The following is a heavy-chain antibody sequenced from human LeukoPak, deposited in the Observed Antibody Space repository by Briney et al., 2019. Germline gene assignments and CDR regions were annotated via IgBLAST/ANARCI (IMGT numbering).Heavy chain of an antibody. D-gene: IGHD2-15*01. J-gene: IGHJ3*02. CDR2: IYSGGST. Sequence: GGSLRLSCAASGFTVSNKYMSWVRQAPGRGLEWVSVIYSGGSTYYADSVKGRFSISRDKSKNTLYLQMNSPRAEETALYYCAREMYCSGGSYYGDASDIWDQGTMVTVSS. CDR1: GFTVSNKY. V-gene: IGHV3-66*01. CDR3: AREMYCSGGSYYGDASDI.